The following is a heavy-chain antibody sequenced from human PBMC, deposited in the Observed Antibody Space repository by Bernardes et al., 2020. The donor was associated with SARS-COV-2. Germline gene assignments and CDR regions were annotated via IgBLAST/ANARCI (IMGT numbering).Heavy chain of an antibody. CDR2: INHSGST. Sequence: ETLSLTCAVYGGSFSGYYWSWIRQPPGKGLEWIGEINHSGSTNYNPSLKSRVTISVDTSKNQFSLKLSSVTAADTAVYYCARGEGSGSYYRLYYYYGMDVWGQGTTVTVSS. J-gene: IGHJ6*02. CDR3: ARGEGSGSYYRLYYYYGMDV. V-gene: IGHV4-34*01. D-gene: IGHD3-10*01. CDR1: GGSFSGYY.